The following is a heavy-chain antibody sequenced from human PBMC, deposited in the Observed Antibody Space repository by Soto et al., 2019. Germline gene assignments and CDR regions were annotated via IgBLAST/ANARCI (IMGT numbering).Heavy chain of an antibody. D-gene: IGHD3-3*01. Sequence: ASVKVSCKASGNAFTNYLMHWVRQAPGRGLEWMGIINPRDGTTTVAQKVQGRLTMTRDTSTSTVYMELSSLRSDDTAVYYCARDRTSYYDFWSGNRQTKFFGMAVWGQGTTVNVSS. CDR1: GNAFTNYL. V-gene: IGHV1-46*01. J-gene: IGHJ6*02. CDR3: ARDRTSYYDFWSGNRQTKFFGMAV. CDR2: INPRDGTT.